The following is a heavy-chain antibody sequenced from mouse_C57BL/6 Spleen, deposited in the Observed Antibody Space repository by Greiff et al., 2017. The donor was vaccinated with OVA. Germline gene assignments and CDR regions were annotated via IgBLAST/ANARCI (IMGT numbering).Heavy chain of an antibody. V-gene: IGHV5-16*01. D-gene: IGHD2-4*01. CDR1: GFTFSDYY. Sequence: EVQLVESEGGLVQPGSSMKLSCTASGFTFSDYYMAWVRQVPEKGLEWVANINYDGSSTYYLDSLKSRFIISRDNAKNILYLQKSRLKSEDTATYYCARVSDYDGYYFDYWGQGTTLTVSS. CDR2: INYDGSST. J-gene: IGHJ2*01. CDR3: ARVSDYDGYYFDY.